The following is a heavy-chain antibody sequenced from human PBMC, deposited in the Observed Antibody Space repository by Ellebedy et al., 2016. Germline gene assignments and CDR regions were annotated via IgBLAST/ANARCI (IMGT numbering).Heavy chain of an antibody. Sequence: GGSLRLSCAASGFTFGSYWMSWVRQAPGKGLEWVANIKEDGSEKYYVDSVKGRFTISRDNAKNSLYLQMNSLRAEDTAVYYCARVQGTDDYWGQGTLVTVSS. CDR1: GFTFGSYW. CDR3: ARVQGTDDY. J-gene: IGHJ4*02. V-gene: IGHV3-7*01. CDR2: IKEDGSEK. D-gene: IGHD1-7*01.